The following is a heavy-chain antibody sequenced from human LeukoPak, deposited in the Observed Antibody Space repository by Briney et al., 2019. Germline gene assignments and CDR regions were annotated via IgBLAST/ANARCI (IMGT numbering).Heavy chain of an antibody. J-gene: IGHJ4*02. CDR1: GGSVSSSSYH. CDR2: VFYSGST. CDR3: ARLWSTDCSGGSCPHQPNY. D-gene: IGHD2-15*01. Sequence: SETLSLTCTVSGGSVSSSSYHWGWIRQPPGKGLEWIGSVFYSGSTYYNPSLKSRVTMSVDTSKNQFSLKPSSVIAADTAVYYCARLWSTDCSGGSCPHQPNYWGQGTLVTVSS. V-gene: IGHV4-39*01.